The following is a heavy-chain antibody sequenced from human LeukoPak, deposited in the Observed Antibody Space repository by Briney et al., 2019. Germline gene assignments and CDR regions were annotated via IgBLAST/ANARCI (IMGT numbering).Heavy chain of an antibody. V-gene: IGHV4-34*01. J-gene: IGHJ4*02. D-gene: IGHD3-10*01. CDR2: INHSGST. CDR3: ASFRGPSHYYGSGSYYIY. Sequence: SETLSLTCAVYGGSFSGYYWSWIRQPPGKGLEWIGEINHSGSTNYNPSLKSRVTISVDTSKNQFSLKLSPVTAADTAVYYCASFRGPSHYYGSGSYYIYWGQGTLVTVSS. CDR1: GGSFSGYY.